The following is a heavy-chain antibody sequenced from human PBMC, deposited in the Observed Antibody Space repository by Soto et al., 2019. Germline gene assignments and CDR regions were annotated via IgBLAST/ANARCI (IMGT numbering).Heavy chain of an antibody. V-gene: IGHV4-4*02. CDR3: ARSFGWYAIDH. CDR2: IHHSGST. Sequence: QMQLQESGPGLVKPSETLSLICTVSSGSITSEQRWSWVRQPPGKGLEWIGEIHHSGSTNENPSLRSRVSRSVDKSKNQLSLKLNSVTAADTAVYFCARSFGWYAIDHWGQGTLVIVSS. CDR1: SGSITSEQR. D-gene: IGHD6-19*01. J-gene: IGHJ4*02.